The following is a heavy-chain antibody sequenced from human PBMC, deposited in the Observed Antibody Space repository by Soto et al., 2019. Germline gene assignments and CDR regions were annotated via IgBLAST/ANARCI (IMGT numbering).Heavy chain of an antibody. J-gene: IGHJ4*02. CDR1: GASIRNYY. CDR3: AQTTGWPGFDY. D-gene: IGHD6-19*01. V-gene: IGHV4-59*01. CDR2: IYNGEST. Sequence: LSLTCTASGASIRNYYWNWIRQPPGKGLEWIGHIYNGESTNYNPSLKSRVTISVDTSKNQLSLNLRSVTAADTAVYYCAQTTGWPGFDYWGQGTLVTVSS.